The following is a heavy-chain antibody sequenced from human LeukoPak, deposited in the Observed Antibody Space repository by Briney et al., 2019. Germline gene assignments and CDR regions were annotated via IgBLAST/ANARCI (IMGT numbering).Heavy chain of an antibody. J-gene: IGHJ4*02. Sequence: GGSLRLSCAASGFTFSSYVMHWVRQAPGKGLDWVAVISYDGSNKYYADSVKGRFTISRDNSKNTLYVQMNSLRAEDTAVYYCARALILGYCSGGSCYPLNYWGQGTLVTVSS. CDR3: ARALILGYCSGGSCYPLNY. CDR2: ISYDGSNK. D-gene: IGHD2-15*01. V-gene: IGHV3-30*04. CDR1: GFTFSSYV.